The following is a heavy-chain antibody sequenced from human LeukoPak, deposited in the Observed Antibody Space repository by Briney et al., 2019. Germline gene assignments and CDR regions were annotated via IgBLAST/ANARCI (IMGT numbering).Heavy chain of an antibody. D-gene: IGHD4-23*01. Sequence: ASVKVSCKASGGTFSSYAISWVRQAPGQGLEWMGGIIPIFGTAKYAQKLQGRVTMTTDTSTSTAYMELRSLRSDDTAVYYCARTVEGDAFDIWGQGTMVTVSS. CDR2: IIPIFGTA. V-gene: IGHV1-69*05. CDR3: ARTVEGDAFDI. J-gene: IGHJ3*02. CDR1: GGTFSSYA.